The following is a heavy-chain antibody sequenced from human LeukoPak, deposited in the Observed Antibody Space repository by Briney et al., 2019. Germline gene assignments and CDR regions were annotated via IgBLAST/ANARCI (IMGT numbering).Heavy chain of an antibody. D-gene: IGHD3-22*01. CDR2: ISSSSSYI. CDR1: GFTFSSYS. V-gene: IGHV3-21*01. CDR3: ARDSSYDSSGYLVPDDY. Sequence: GGSLRLSCAASGFTFSSYSMNWVRQAPGKGLEWVSSISSSSSYIYYADSVKGRFTISRDNAKNSLYLQMNSLRAEDTAVYYCARDSSYDSSGYLVPDDYWGQGTLVTVSS. J-gene: IGHJ4*02.